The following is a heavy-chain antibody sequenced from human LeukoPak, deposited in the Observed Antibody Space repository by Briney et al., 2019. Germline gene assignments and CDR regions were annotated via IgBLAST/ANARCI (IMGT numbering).Heavy chain of an antibody. Sequence: PGGSLRLSCAASGFTFSSHGMNWVRQAPGKGLEWIGEINHSGSTNYNPSLKSRVTISVDTSKNQFSLKLSSVTAADTAVYYCARGRKTGIYYGSGSYYKGIHYFDYWGQGTLVTVSS. V-gene: IGHV4-34*01. CDR3: ARGRKTGIYYGSGSYYKGIHYFDY. J-gene: IGHJ4*02. D-gene: IGHD3-10*01. CDR2: INHSGST. CDR1: GFTFSSHG.